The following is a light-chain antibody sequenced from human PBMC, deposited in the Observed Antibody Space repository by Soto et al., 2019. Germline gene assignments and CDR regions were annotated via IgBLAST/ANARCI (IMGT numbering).Light chain of an antibody. J-gene: IGKJ1*01. CDR2: GAS. CDR1: QNIRSS. V-gene: IGKV3-20*01. Sequence: EVVMTQSPASVSASPLEMVTLSFMASQNIRSSLAWYQQRPGQAPRLLIYGASSRATGIPDRFSGSGSGTDFTLTISRLETEDFAVYYCQQYGSSRTFGQGTKVDIK. CDR3: QQYGSSRT.